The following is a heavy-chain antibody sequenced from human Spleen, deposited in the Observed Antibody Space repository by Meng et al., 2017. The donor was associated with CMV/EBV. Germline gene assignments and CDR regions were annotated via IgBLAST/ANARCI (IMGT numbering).Heavy chain of an antibody. CDR1: GFTFSRYG. D-gene: IGHD6-13*01. J-gene: IGHJ4*02. CDR2: IWYDGSHK. Sequence: GGSLRLSCAAAGFTFSRYGMHWVRQAPGKGLEWVALIWYDGSHKYYGDSVKGRFTISRDNSKNTLYLQMNSLRAEDTAVYYCAKDIEVAWQLVFGFDYWGQGTLVTVSS. CDR3: AKDIEVAWQLVFGFDY. V-gene: IGHV3-33*06.